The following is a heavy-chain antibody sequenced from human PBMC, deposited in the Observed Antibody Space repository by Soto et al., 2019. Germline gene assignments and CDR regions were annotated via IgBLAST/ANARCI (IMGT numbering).Heavy chain of an antibody. CDR2: IYYSGST. J-gene: IGHJ6*02. CDR3: ARHYDIVGATKAIYYYYYGMDV. CDR1: GCSIRSSSYY. V-gene: IGHV4-39*01. Sequence: LYLTCTFSGCSIRSSSYYLGWIRQPPGKGKEWIGSIYYSGSTYYNPSLKSRVTISVDTSKNQFSLKLSSVTAADTAVYYCARHYDIVGATKAIYYYYYGMDVWGQGNTVTVS. D-gene: IGHD1-26*01.